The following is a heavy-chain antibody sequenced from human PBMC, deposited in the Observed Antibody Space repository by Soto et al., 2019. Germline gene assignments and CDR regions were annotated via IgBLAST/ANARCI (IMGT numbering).Heavy chain of an antibody. CDR3: ARDVGGPYHX. Sequence: SETLSLTCTVSGAPITINYWSWIRQAPGKGLEWIGYIYYSGSTTYNPSLKSRVTMSADTSKDQFSLKLNSVTAADTAVYYCARDVGGPYHXWGPGILVTVSX. V-gene: IGHV4-59*01. D-gene: IGHD2-15*01. CDR1: GAPITINY. CDR2: IYYSGST. J-gene: IGHJ5*02.